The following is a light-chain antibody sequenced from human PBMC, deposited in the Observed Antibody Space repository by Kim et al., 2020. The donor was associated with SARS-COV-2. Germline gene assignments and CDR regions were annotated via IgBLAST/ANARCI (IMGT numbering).Light chain of an antibody. Sequence: GQSIPISCTRSSSDVGGYNYVSWYQQHPGKAPKLMIYDVSKRPSGISNRFSGSKSGNTASLTISGLQAEDEADYYCSSYTSSSAWVFGGGTKLTVL. V-gene: IGLV2-14*04. J-gene: IGLJ3*02. CDR3: SSYTSSSAWV. CDR1: SSDVGGYNY. CDR2: DVS.